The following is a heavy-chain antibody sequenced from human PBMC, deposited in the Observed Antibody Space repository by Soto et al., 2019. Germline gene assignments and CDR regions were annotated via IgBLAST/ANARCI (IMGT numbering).Heavy chain of an antibody. Sequence: GESLRPSWAAAGFTFNNVAIHWVRQAPDKGLEWVAPISYDGRKTYYADSVKGRFTISRDNSNNTLYLQMNSLRAEDKAIYYCAKPYGDYYFDIWGEGTPVTVSS. V-gene: IGHV3-30-3*02. D-gene: IGHD4-17*01. CDR1: GFTFNNVA. J-gene: IGHJ4*02. CDR2: ISYDGRKT. CDR3: AKPYGDYYFDI.